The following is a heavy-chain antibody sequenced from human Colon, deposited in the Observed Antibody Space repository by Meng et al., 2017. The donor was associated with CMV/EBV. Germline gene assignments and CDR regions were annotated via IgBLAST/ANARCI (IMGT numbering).Heavy chain of an antibody. CDR2: ISAYNGKT. CDR1: GYTFTNYG. Sequence: ASVKVSCKASGYTFTNYGINWVRQAPGQGLEWMGWISAYNGKTNYAQKLQGRVTMTTDTSTGTAYMELRSLRSDDTAVYYCARGRGGTIVGPAEASDIWGQGTMVTVSS. D-gene: IGHD1-26*01. V-gene: IGHV1-18*01. CDR3: ARGRGGTIVGPAEASDI. J-gene: IGHJ3*02.